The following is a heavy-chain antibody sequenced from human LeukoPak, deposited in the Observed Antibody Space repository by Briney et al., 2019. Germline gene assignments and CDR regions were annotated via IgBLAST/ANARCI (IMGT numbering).Heavy chain of an antibody. Sequence: EASVKVSCKASGYTFTSYGISWVRQAPGQGLEWVGWISAYNGNTNYAQKLQGRVTMTTDTSTSTAYMELKSLRSDDTAVYYCARGLGYYDSSEYFDYWGQGTLVSVSS. CDR3: ARGLGYYDSSEYFDY. CDR2: ISAYNGNT. CDR1: GYTFTSYG. V-gene: IGHV1-18*01. J-gene: IGHJ4*02. D-gene: IGHD3-22*01.